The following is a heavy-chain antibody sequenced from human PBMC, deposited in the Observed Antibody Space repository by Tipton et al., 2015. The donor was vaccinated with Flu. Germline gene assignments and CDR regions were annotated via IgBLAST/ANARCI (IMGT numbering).Heavy chain of an antibody. CDR2: ISYDGSNK. CDR1: GFTFSSYG. CDR3: AKGLRFLEWLSPGV. Sequence: SLRLSCAASGFTFSSYGMHWVRQAPGKGLEWVAVISYDGSNKYYADSVKGRFTISRDNSKNTLYLQMNSLRAEDTAVYYCAKGLRFLEWLSPGVWGQGTTVTVSS. V-gene: IGHV3-30*18. J-gene: IGHJ6*02. D-gene: IGHD3-3*01.